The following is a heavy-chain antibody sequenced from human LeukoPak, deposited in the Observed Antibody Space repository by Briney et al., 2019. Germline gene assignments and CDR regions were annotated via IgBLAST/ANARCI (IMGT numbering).Heavy chain of an antibody. CDR3: ARGGRGVVVAPIDY. Sequence: PSETLSLTCTVSGGSISSYYWSWIRQPPGKGLEWIGYIYYSGSTNYNPSLKSRVTISVDTSKNQFSLKLSSVTAADTAVYYCARGGRGVVVAPIDYWGQGTLVTVSS. CDR2: IYYSGST. CDR1: GGSISSYY. D-gene: IGHD2-15*01. J-gene: IGHJ4*02. V-gene: IGHV4-59*12.